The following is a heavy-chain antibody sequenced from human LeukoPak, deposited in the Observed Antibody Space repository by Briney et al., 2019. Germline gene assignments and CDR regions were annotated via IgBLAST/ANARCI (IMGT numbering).Heavy chain of an antibody. CDR1: GGSISSYY. CDR2: IYYSGST. CDR3: ARGNYYYYMDV. Sequence: ASETLSLTCTVSGGSISSYYWSWIRQPPGEGLEWIGYIYYSGSTNYNPSLKSRVTISVDTSKNQFSLKLSSVTAADTAVYYCARGNYYYYMDVWGKGTTVTVSS. J-gene: IGHJ6*03. V-gene: IGHV4-59*08.